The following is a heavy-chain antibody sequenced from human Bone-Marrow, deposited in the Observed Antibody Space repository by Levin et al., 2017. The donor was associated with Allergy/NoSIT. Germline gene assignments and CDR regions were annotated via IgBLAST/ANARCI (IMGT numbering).Heavy chain of an antibody. CDR2: ISGSGGST. Sequence: GESLKISCAASGFTFSSYAMSWVRQAPGKGLEWVSAISGSGGSTYYADSVKGRFTISRDNSKNTLYLQMNSLRAEDTAVYYCAKDGDSSGYYQIPPYYFDYWGQGTLVTVSS. V-gene: IGHV3-23*01. J-gene: IGHJ4*02. CDR1: GFTFSSYA. CDR3: AKDGDSSGYYQIPPYYFDY. D-gene: IGHD3-22*01.